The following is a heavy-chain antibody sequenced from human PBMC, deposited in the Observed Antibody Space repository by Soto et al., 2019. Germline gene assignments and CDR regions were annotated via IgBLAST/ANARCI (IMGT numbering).Heavy chain of an antibody. D-gene: IGHD6-19*01. CDR1: GGSISSGGYY. CDR3: ARDRYSSGWYWSWFDP. J-gene: IGHJ5*02. V-gene: IGHV4-31*03. CDR2: IYYSGST. Sequence: QVQLQESGPGLVKPSQTLSLTCTVSGGSISSGGYYWTWIRQHPGKGLEWIGYIYYSGSTYYNPSLKSRVTISVDTSKNQFSLKLSSVTVADTAVYYCARDRYSSGWYWSWFDPWGQGTLVTVSS.